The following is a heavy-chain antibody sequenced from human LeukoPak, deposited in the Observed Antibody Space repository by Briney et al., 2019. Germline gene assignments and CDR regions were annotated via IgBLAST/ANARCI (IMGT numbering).Heavy chain of an antibody. V-gene: IGHV3-33*01. CDR1: GFTFSSYG. Sequence: EGSLKLSCAASGFTFSSYGIHWVRQAPGQGLEWVAVIWSDGSNKNSADSVKGRFTMTRDKSKNAPYLQMNSLRAEDTAVYYCARDGGAALYYLGPRTLITVSS. CDR3: ARDGGAALYY. CDR2: IWSDGSNK. J-gene: IGHJ4*02. D-gene: IGHD3-10*01.